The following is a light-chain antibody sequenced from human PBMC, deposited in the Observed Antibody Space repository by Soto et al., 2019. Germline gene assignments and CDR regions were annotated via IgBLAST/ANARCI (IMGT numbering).Light chain of an antibody. CDR3: QQYDNLPPYT. Sequence: DIQMTQSPSSLSASVGDRVTITCQASQDINNYLNWLQQKPGEAPKVLIYDASTLETGVPSRFSGRGSGTEFTFTISSLQPEDIATYYCQQYDNLPPYTFGHGTKLEIK. V-gene: IGKV1-33*01. J-gene: IGKJ2*01. CDR2: DAS. CDR1: QDINNY.